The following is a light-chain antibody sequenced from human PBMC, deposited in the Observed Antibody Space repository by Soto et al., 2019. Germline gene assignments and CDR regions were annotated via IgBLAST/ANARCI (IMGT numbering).Light chain of an antibody. J-gene: IGLJ3*02. CDR2: EVS. V-gene: IGLV2-14*01. CDR1: SSDVGGYNY. CDR3: SSYTSSSTRV. Sequence: QSVLTQPASVSGSPGQSITISCTGTSSDVGGYNYVSWYQQHPGKAPKLMIYEVSNRPSGVSNRFSGSNSGNTASLTISGLQAEDEADYYCSSYTSSSTRVFGGGTKVTV.